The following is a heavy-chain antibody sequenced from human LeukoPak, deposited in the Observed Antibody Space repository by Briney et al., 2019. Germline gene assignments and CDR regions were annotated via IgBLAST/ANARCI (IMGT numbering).Heavy chain of an antibody. CDR2: ISSGSSYI. D-gene: IGHD1-14*01. V-gene: IGHV3-21*04. J-gene: IGHJ4*02. CDR1: GSSFSDYN. CDR3: AKDRRNDFDF. Sequence: GGSLRLSCAASGSSFSDYNMNWVRQAPGKGLEWVSSISSGSSYIYYADSVKGRFTISRDNAKNSLYLQMNSLRAADTALYYCAKDRRNDFDFWGQGTLVTVSS.